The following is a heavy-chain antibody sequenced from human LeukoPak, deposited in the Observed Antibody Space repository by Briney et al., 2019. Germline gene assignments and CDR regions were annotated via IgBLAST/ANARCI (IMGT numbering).Heavy chain of an antibody. Sequence: ASVTVSCTASGYTFTDHYIHWVRQAPGQGLEWVGWTNPKTGGTKYAQRFQDRVTMSRDTSIRTAYMELRRLMSDDTAVYYCVLAMGEYFDYWGQGTLVTVSS. D-gene: IGHD2/OR15-2a*01. CDR1: GYTFTDHY. J-gene: IGHJ4*02. CDR2: TNPKTGGT. CDR3: VLAMGEYFDY. V-gene: IGHV1-2*02.